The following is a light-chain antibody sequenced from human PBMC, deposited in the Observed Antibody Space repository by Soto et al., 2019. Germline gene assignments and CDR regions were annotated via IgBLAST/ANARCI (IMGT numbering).Light chain of an antibody. CDR2: GAS. V-gene: IGKV3D-15*01. CDR3: QQLNSYPPIT. J-gene: IGKJ5*01. CDR1: QSVSNN. Sequence: EILMTQSPATLSVSPGERATLSCRASQSVSNNFLAWYQQKPGQAPRLLIYGASNRATGIPDRFSGSGSGTDFTLTISSLQPEDFATYYCQQLNSYPPITFGQGTRLEIK.